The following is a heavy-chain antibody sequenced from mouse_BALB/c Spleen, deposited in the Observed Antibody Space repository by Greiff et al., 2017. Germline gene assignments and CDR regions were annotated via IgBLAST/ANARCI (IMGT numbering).Heavy chain of an antibody. J-gene: IGHJ2*01. D-gene: IGHD1-1*01. V-gene: IGHV3-2*02. CDR3: ARFSLYYGTLYYFDG. Sequence: EVMLVESGPGLVKPSQSLSLTCTVTGYSITSDYAWNWIRQFPGNKLEWMGYISYSGSTSYNPSLKSRISITRDTSKNQFFLPLNSVTTEDTATYYCARFSLYYGTLYYFDGWGQGTTLTVSS. CDR1: GYSITSDYA. CDR2: ISYSGST.